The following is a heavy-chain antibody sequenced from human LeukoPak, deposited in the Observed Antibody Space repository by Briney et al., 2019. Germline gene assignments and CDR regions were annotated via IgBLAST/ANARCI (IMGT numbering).Heavy chain of an antibody. D-gene: IGHD3-10*01. CDR3: ARLGHGSGSYYNVVDP. CDR1: GGSISSYY. V-gene: IGHV4-59*08. Sequence: SETLSLTCTVSGGSISSYYWSWIRQPPGKGLEWIGYIYYSGSTNYNPSLKSRVTISVDTSKNQFSLKPSSVTAADTAVYYCARLGHGSGSYYNVVDPWGQGTLVTVSS. J-gene: IGHJ5*02. CDR2: IYYSGST.